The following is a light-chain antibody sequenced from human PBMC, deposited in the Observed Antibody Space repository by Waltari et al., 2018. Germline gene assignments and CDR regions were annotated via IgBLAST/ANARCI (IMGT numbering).Light chain of an antibody. J-gene: IGKJ1*01. CDR2: GTS. Sequence: ETVLTQSPGTLSLSPGERATLSCKASQSVFIDYLAWYQQKPGQAPRLVIYGTSNRAAGIPDRFSGRGSGTDFTLTISRLEPEDFAVYYCQQYTGSLPWTFGQGTKVEIK. V-gene: IGKV3-20*01. CDR1: QSVFIDY. CDR3: QQYTGSLPWT.